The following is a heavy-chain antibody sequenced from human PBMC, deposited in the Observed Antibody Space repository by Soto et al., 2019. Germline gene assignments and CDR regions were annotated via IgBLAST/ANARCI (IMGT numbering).Heavy chain of an antibody. Sequence: GGSLRLSCAVSGFTFSRYWMHWVRQVPGKGPAWVSRINSDGSSTNYADSVKGRFTMSRDNAKNTLYLQMNSLTAEDTAVYYCARGYNSGLDYWGQGTLVTVSS. J-gene: IGHJ4*02. D-gene: IGHD1-1*01. CDR3: ARGYNSGLDY. V-gene: IGHV3-74*01. CDR2: INSDGSST. CDR1: GFTFSRYW.